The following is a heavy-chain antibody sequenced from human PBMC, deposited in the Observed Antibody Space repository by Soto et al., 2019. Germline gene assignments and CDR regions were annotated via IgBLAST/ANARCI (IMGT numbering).Heavy chain of an antibody. D-gene: IGHD2-21*01. CDR1: GFTFSNAW. CDR2: IKSKTDGGTT. CDR3: TTDSVEMGYYYGMDV. Sequence: GGSLRLSCAASGFTFSNAWMNWVRQAPGKGLEWVGRIKSKTDGGTTDYAAPVKGRFTISRDDSKNTLYLQMNSLKTEDTAVYYCTTDSVEMGYYYGMDVWGQGTTVTVSS. J-gene: IGHJ6*02. V-gene: IGHV3-15*07.